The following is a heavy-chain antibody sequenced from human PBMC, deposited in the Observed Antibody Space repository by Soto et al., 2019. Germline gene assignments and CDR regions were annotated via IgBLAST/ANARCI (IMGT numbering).Heavy chain of an antibody. D-gene: IGHD1-7*01. J-gene: IGHJ4*02. CDR2: ISAKSGNT. CDR1: GYTFTTSG. Sequence: QLVQSGAEVKKPGASVKVSCKASGYTFTTSGFNWVRQAPGQGLEWMGWISAKSGNTNYAQKLQGRVTMTTDTSTSTVYRELKSLTSDDTAIYYCTRAGASDWNYVSTSSWGQGTLVTVS. CDR3: TRAGASDWNYVSTSS. V-gene: IGHV1-18*04.